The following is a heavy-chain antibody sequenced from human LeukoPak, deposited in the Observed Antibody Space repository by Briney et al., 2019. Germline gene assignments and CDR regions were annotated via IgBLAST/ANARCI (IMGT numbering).Heavy chain of an antibody. J-gene: IGHJ6*03. D-gene: IGHD3-16*02. Sequence: SETLSLTCTVSGGSFSTHYWNWLRQPPGKALEWIGYIYYSGSTINYNPSLKSRVTISIDTSKNQFSLRLTSVTAADTAVYYCARSFRYDYVWGSYRFGGYMDVWGKGTTVTVSS. CDR3: ARSFRYDYVWGSYRFGGYMDV. V-gene: IGHV4-59*11. CDR2: IYYSGSTI. CDR1: GGSFSTHY.